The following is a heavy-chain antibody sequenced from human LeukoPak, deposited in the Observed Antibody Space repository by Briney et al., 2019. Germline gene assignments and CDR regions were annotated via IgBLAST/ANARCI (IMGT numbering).Heavy chain of an antibody. V-gene: IGHV3-23*01. CDR1: GLXFSRYS. J-gene: IGHJ4*02. CDR3: AKDAAGPEY. Sequence: GGSLRLSCEVSGLXFSRYSISWVRQVPGKGREWVSGISAGGGDRWYPDSVKGRFTISRDNSKNTLFLQMNSLTVEDTAIYYCAKDAAGPEYWGQGTRVTVSS. CDR2: ISAGGGDR. D-gene: IGHD6-13*01.